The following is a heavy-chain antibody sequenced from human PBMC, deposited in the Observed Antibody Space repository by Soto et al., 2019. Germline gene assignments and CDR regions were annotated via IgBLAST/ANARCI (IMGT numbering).Heavy chain of an antibody. CDR3: ARGRGDTAMAWYY. Sequence: SETLSLTCTVSGCSMLISDGGGTRKSPGKGLEWIGYIYYSGSTKYNPSLKSRVTISVDTSKNQFSLKLSSVTAADTAVYYCARGRGDTAMAWYYWGQGTLVTVSS. J-gene: IGHJ4*02. V-gene: IGHV4-59*01. CDR2: IYYSGST. D-gene: IGHD5-18*01. CDR1: GCSMLISD.